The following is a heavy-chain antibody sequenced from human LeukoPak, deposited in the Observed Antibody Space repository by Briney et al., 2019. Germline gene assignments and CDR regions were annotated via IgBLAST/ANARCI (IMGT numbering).Heavy chain of an antibody. J-gene: IGHJ6*02. Sequence: GRSLRLSCAASGFTFSSYAMTWVRQAPGEGLEWVSCISGSGGSTYYADSVKGRFTISRDNSKNTLYLQMNSLRAEDTAVYYCAKGVGTLWYYYVMDVWGQGTTVTVSS. CDR1: GFTFSSYA. CDR3: AKGVGTLWYYYVMDV. V-gene: IGHV3-23*01. CDR2: ISGSGGST. D-gene: IGHD4-23*01.